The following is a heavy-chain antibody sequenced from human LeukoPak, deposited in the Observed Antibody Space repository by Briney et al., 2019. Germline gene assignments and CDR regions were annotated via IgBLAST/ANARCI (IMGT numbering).Heavy chain of an antibody. CDR2: IKQDGSEK. CDR1: EFSFSNYW. CDR3: ASGTASYY. Sequence: GGSLRLSCAVFEFSFSNYWMSWVRQAPGRGLEWVAIIKQDGSEKYYVDSVKGRFTISRDNAKNTLYLQMNSLRAEDTAVYYRASGTASYYWGQGTLVTVSS. V-gene: IGHV3-7*02. J-gene: IGHJ4*02.